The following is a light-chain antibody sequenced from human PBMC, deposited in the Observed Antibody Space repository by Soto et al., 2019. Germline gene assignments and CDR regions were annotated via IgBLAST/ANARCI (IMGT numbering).Light chain of an antibody. Sequence: LTQPASVSGSPGQSITISCTGTSNTIGGYNVVSWYQQHPGTAPKVIIYEGIKRPSGVSNRFSGSISGSTASLTISGLQAEDEADYYCCSYVGATTYVFGTGTKVTVL. J-gene: IGLJ1*01. CDR3: CSYVGATTYV. CDR1: SNTIGGYNV. CDR2: EGI. V-gene: IGLV2-23*01.